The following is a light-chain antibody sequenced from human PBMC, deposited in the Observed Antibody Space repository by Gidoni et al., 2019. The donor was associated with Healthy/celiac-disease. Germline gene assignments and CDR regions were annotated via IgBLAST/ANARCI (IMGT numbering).Light chain of an antibody. CDR3: QSYDSSLSGSV. V-gene: IGLV1-40*01. CDR2: GNS. CDR1: SSNIGAGYD. J-gene: IGLJ2*01. Sequence: QSVLTHPPSVSGAPGQALTISCTGSSSNIGAGYDVHWYQQLPGTAPKLLIYGNSNRPSGVPDRFSGSKSGTSASLAITGLQAEDEADYYCQSYDSSLSGSVFGGGTKLTVL.